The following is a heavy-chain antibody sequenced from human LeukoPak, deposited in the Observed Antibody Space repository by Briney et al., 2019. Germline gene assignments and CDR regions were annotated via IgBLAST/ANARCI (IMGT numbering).Heavy chain of an antibody. CDR2: IYSSGST. Sequence: SEALSLTCTVWVGSISRGSYYWSWIRQPAGKGLEWIGRIYSSGSTNYHPSRKSRVPISVDRSKHQVSLKLSSVTAADTAVYYCARDKTIPTYYYDSSGYRSWGQGTLVTVSS. CDR1: VGSISRGSYY. D-gene: IGHD3-22*01. J-gene: IGHJ4*02. V-gene: IGHV4-61*02. CDR3: ARDKTIPTYYYDSSGYRS.